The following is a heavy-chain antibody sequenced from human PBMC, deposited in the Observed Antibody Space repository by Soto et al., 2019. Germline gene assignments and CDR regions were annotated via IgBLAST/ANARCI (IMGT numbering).Heavy chain of an antibody. J-gene: IGHJ4*02. CDR3: AREPAYYYASSGYYDAY. Sequence: SETLSLTCAVSGYSISSGYYWCWIRQPPGKGLEWSGVIYHSGSSYYNPPLEGRVTISLYTSKNQFTMKLSSATAADTALHYCAREPAYYYASSGYYDAYWGQGTLVTVSS. V-gene: IGHV4-38-2*02. CDR1: GYSISSGYY. D-gene: IGHD3-22*01. CDR2: IYHSGSS.